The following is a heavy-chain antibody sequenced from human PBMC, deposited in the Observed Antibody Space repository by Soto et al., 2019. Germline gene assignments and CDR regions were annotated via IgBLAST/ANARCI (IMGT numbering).Heavy chain of an antibody. CDR1: GFTFSSYF. V-gene: IGHV3-74*01. D-gene: IGHD3-10*01. CDR3: TRGYYGPDY. CDR2: IDNDGGTT. Sequence: EVQLVESGGGSVQPGGSLRLSCAASGFTFSSYFMYWVRQAPGKGLVWVSRIDNDGGTTNYADSVKGRFTISRDNAKNPLYLQMNSLRAEDTAVYYGTRGYYGPDYWGQGTLVTVSS. J-gene: IGHJ4*02.